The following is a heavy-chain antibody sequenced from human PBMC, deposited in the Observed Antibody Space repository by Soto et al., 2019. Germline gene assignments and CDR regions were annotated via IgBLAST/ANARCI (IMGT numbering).Heavy chain of an antibody. CDR3: ARDNIVVVPAATDYYYYGMDV. CDR2: ISSSGSTI. D-gene: IGHD2-2*01. CDR1: GFTFSDYY. J-gene: IGHJ6*02. V-gene: IGHV3-11*01. Sequence: GGSLRLSCAASGFTFSDYYMSWIRQAPGKGLEWVSYISSSGSTIYYADSVKGRFTISRDNAKNSLYLQMNSLRAEDTAVYYCARDNIVVVPAATDYYYYGMDVWGQGTTVTVSS.